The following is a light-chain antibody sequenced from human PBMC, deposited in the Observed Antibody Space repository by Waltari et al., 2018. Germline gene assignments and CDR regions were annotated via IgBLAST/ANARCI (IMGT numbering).Light chain of an antibody. CDR1: TSGAQY. J-gene: IGLJ2*01. CDR3: QAWDSSTAVV. CDR2: QDS. Sequence: SYELTQPPSVSVSPGHTASIPCSGDTSGAQYACWYQQKPGQSPLLVIYQDSKRPSGIPERFSGSNSGNTATLTISGTQAMDEADYYCQAWDSSTAVVFGGGTKLTVL. V-gene: IGLV3-1*01.